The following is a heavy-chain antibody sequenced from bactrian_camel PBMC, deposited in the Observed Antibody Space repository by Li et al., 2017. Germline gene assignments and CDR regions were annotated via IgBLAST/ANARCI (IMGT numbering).Heavy chain of an antibody. CDR2: DNGVGTT. V-gene: IGHV3S53*01. J-gene: IGHJ4*01. CDR1: GSIQRTNC. Sequence: HVQLVESGGGSVQAGGSLRLSCAASGSIQRTNCMGWFRQAPGKERDWVATDNGVGTTYYGDSVKGRFVSSRDNAQNTVTLQMNSLKSEDTALYYCATALGWLLLQTDYWGQGTQVTVS. D-gene: IGHD3*01. CDR3: ATALGWLLLQTDY.